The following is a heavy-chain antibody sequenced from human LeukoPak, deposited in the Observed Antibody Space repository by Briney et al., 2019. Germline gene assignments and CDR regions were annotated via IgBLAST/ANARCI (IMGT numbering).Heavy chain of an antibody. Sequence: GGSLRLSCTASGFTFSGHWIHWVRQAPGRGLEWVAVISYDGSNKYYADSVKGRFTISRDNSKNTLYLQMNSLRAEDTAVYYCAKDVGGSYSDAFDIWGQGTMVTVSS. CDR3: AKDVGGSYSDAFDI. D-gene: IGHD1-26*01. V-gene: IGHV3-30*18. J-gene: IGHJ3*02. CDR1: GFTFSGHW. CDR2: ISYDGSNK.